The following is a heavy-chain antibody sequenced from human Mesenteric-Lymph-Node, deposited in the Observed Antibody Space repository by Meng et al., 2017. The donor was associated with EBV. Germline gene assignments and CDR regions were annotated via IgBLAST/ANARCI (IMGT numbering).Heavy chain of an antibody. Sequence: QGQLVQSGAEVKKPGASVNVSCNAAGYAFNNFDIIWVRQATGQGLEWMGWMNPNNGNTGYAQKFQGRVTMTRNSAISTAYMELSSLTSEDTALYYCARDRGYSSSCDHWGQGTLVTVSS. V-gene: IGHV1-8*01. CDR3: ARDRGYSSSCDH. D-gene: IGHD2-2*01. CDR2: MNPNNGNT. CDR1: GYAFNNFD. J-gene: IGHJ4*02.